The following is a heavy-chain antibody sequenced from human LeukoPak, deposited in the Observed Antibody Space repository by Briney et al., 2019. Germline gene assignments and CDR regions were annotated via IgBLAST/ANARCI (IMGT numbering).Heavy chain of an antibody. J-gene: IGHJ3*01. CDR1: GFTFNNYW. V-gene: IGHV3-7*01. CDR3: LVTTRSYAFDF. CDR2: IDQDGSQK. Sequence: GGSLRLSCAASGFTFNNYWMSWARQAPGKGLEWVASIDQDGSQKNYVDSVRGRFTISRDNAKNSLYVQMNSLRAEDTAVYYCLVTTRSYAFDFWGQGTMVTVSS. D-gene: IGHD5-12*01.